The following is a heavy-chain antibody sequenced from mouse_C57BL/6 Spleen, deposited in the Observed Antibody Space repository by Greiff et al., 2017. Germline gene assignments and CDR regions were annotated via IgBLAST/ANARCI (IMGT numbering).Heavy chain of an antibody. CDR1: GFTFSSYA. CDR2: ISDGGSYT. D-gene: IGHD3-2*02. Sequence: EVKLMESGGGLVKPGGSLKLSCAASGFTFSSYAMSWVRQTPEKRLEWVATISDGGSYTYYPDNVKGRFTISRDNAKNNLYLQMSHLKSEDTAMYYCARDWTAQAYFDYWGQGTTLTVSS. CDR3: ARDWTAQAYFDY. V-gene: IGHV5-4*01. J-gene: IGHJ2*01.